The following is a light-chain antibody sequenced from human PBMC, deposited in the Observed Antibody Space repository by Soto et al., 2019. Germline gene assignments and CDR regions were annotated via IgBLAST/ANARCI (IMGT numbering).Light chain of an antibody. J-gene: IGKJ4*01. CDR1: QSVSSSY. Sequence: IVSTQSPGTLSLSPGERATLSCRAIQSVSSSYLAWYQQKPGQAPRLLIYGASSRATGIPDRFSGSGSGTDFTLTISRLEPEDFAVYYCQQYGSSHQLTFGGGTKVDIK. V-gene: IGKV3-20*01. CDR3: QQYGSSHQLT. CDR2: GAS.